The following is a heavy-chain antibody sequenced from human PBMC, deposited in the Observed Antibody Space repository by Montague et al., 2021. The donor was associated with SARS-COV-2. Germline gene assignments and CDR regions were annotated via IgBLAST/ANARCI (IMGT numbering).Heavy chain of an antibody. CDR1: GGSISSYY. CDR3: ANFRRTQLLFGTLYYGMDV. V-gene: IGHV4-59*01. D-gene: IGHD2-2*01. Sequence: SETLSLTCTVFGGSISSYYWSWIRQPPGRGLQWTVYITYSGSTNYNPSLKSRVTIPVDTSKNHFTLRLSSVTAADTPAYYCANFRRTQLLFGTLYYGMDVWGQGTTVTVSS. J-gene: IGHJ6*02. CDR2: ITYSGST.